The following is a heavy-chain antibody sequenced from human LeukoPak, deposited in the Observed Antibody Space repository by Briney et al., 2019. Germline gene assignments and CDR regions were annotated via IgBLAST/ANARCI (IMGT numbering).Heavy chain of an antibody. D-gene: IGHD6-13*01. Sequence: GGSLRLSCAASGFTFSDYNMNWVRQAPGKGLEWVSHIDRSGATVYYADPVKGRFTISRDSAKNSVYLQMNSLRAEDTAVYYCARGVGSSTTWDYWGQGTLVTVS. CDR2: IDRSGATV. V-gene: IGHV3-48*04. CDR1: GFTFSDYN. J-gene: IGHJ4*02. CDR3: ARGVGSSTTWDY.